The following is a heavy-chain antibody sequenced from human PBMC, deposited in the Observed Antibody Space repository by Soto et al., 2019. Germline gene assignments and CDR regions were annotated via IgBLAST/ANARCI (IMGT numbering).Heavy chain of an antibody. V-gene: IGHV3-74*01. J-gene: IGHJ4*02. CDR2: INSDGSRT. CDR3: ARGDGDYDDGNGYLGRH. CDR1: GFTFSSYW. Sequence: EVQLVESGGGIVQPGGSLRLSCAASGFTFSSYWMHWVRQAPGKGLVWVSRINSDGSRTSYADSAKGRFTISRDNAKNPEYLERKSLRAEDTAVYYCARGDGDYDDGNGYLGRHWGQGTLVTVSS. D-gene: IGHD3-22*01.